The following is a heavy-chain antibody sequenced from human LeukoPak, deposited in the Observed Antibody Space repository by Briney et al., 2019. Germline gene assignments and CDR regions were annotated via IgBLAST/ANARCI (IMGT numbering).Heavy chain of an antibody. J-gene: IGHJ4*02. CDR1: GGSISSYY. CDR3: ARTYYYGSGRYFDY. CDR2: IYTSGST. D-gene: IGHD3-10*01. Sequence: KASETLSLTCTVSGGSISSYYWSWIRQPAGKGLEWIGRIYTSGSTNYNPSLKSRVTMSVDTSKNQFSLKLSFVTAADTAVYYCARTYYYGSGRYFDYWGQGTLVTVSS. V-gene: IGHV4-4*07.